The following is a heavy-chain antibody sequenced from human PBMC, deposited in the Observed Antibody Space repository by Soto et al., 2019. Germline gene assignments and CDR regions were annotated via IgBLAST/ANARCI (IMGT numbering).Heavy chain of an antibody. CDR2: INSDGSST. Sequence: GGSLRLSCAASGFTFSSYWMHWVRQAPGKGLVWVSRINSDGSSTSYADSVKGRFTISRDNAKNTLYLQMNSLRAEDTAVYYCARAWLQSYYYFDYWGQGTLVTVSP. CDR3: ARAWLQSYYYFDY. D-gene: IGHD5-12*01. V-gene: IGHV3-74*01. J-gene: IGHJ4*02. CDR1: GFTFSSYW.